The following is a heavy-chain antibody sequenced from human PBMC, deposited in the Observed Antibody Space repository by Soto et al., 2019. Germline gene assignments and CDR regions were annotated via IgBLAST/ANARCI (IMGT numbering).Heavy chain of an antibody. CDR2: ISYDGSNK. CDR3: ARDPYSSGWYNWFDP. CDR1: GFTLSSYP. J-gene: IGHJ5*02. Sequence: PXGSLILSGTASGFTLSSYPMHWVRQAPGKGLEWVAVISYDGSNKYYADSVKGRFTISRDNSKNTLYLQMNSLRAEDTAVYYCARDPYSSGWYNWFDPWGQGTLVTVSS. D-gene: IGHD6-19*01. V-gene: IGHV3-30-3*01.